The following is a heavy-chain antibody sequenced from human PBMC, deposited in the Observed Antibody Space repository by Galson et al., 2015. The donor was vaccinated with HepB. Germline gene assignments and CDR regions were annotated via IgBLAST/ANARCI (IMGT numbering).Heavy chain of an antibody. CDR3: AKGYFDWPKGTYFDS. CDR1: GFTFDDYA. CDR2: ISWNSANI. J-gene: IGHJ4*02. V-gene: IGHV3-9*01. D-gene: IGHD3-9*01. Sequence: SLRLSCAASGFTFDDYAMHWVRQAPGKGLEWVSGISWNSANIAYAASVRGRFTISRDNAKDSLYLQMNNLRPEDTAVYYCAKGYFDWPKGTYFDSWGQGVLVTASS.